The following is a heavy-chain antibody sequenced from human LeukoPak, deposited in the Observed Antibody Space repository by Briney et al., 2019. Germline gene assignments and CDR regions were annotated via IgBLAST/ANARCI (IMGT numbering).Heavy chain of an antibody. J-gene: IGHJ4*02. Sequence: GGSLRLSCAASGFTFSSYTMHWVRQAPGKGLEWVAVIRYDGSNKYYGDSVKGRFTISRDNSKNTLYLQMNSLRAEDTAVYYCARALSAMVPDYWGQGTLLTVSS. CDR3: ARALSAMVPDY. CDR2: IRYDGSNK. V-gene: IGHV3-33*08. CDR1: GFTFSSYT. D-gene: IGHD5-18*01.